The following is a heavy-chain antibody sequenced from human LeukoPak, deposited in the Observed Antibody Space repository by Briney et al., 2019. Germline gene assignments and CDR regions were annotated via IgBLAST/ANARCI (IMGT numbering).Heavy chain of an antibody. CDR3: AREDVVLVDAVRYYYYGMDV. CDR1: GYNFISYY. Sequence: ASVKVSCKASGYNFISYYMHWVRQAPGQGLEWMGIINPSGGSTSYAQKFQDRVTMTRDTSTSKVYMELSSLKSEDTAVYYCAREDVVLVDAVRYYYYGMDVWGQGTTVTVSS. J-gene: IGHJ6*02. D-gene: IGHD2-8*01. CDR2: INPSGGST. V-gene: IGHV1-46*01.